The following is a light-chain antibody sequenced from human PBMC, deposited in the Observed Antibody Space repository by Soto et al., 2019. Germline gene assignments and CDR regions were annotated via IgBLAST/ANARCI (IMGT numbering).Light chain of an antibody. CDR1: KSISRW. CDR2: TAP. V-gene: IGKV1-5*01. Sequence: DIQMTQSPSTLSASVGDRVTITCRASKSISRWLAWYQQKPGKAPKLLIYTAPTLQTGVPSRFSGSGSGTHFTLTISSLQREDFAAYYCQENYNNSWTFGRGTKVDIK. J-gene: IGKJ1*01. CDR3: QENYNNSWT.